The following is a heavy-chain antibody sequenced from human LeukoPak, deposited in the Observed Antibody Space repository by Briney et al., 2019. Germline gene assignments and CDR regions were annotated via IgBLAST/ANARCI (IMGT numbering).Heavy chain of an antibody. V-gene: IGHV1-24*01. Sequence: ASVKVSCKVSGYTLTELSMHWVRQAPGKGLEWMGGFDPEDGETIYAQKFQGRVTITEDTSTDTAYMELSSLRSEDTAVYYCATYGSGTFHDAFDIWGQGTMATVSS. CDR2: FDPEDGET. CDR3: ATYGSGTFHDAFDI. D-gene: IGHD2-2*01. J-gene: IGHJ3*02. CDR1: GYTLTELS.